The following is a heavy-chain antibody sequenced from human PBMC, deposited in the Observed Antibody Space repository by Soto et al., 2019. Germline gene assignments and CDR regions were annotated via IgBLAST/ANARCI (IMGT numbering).Heavy chain of an antibody. D-gene: IGHD3-3*01. CDR3: ARDRLEIRFWSGYPSSNWFDP. V-gene: IGHV1-69*04. Sequence: SVKVSCKASGVTFSSYTISWVRQAPGQGLEWMGRIIPILGIANYAQKFQGRVTITADKSTSTAYMELSSLRSEDTAVYYCARDRLEIRFWSGYPSSNWFDPWGQGTLVTVSS. CDR2: IIPILGIA. CDR1: GVTFSSYT. J-gene: IGHJ5*02.